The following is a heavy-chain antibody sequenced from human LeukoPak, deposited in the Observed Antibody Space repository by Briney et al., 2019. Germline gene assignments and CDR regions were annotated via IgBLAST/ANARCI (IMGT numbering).Heavy chain of an antibody. J-gene: IGHJ5*02. CDR1: GFTFSSSP. V-gene: IGHV3-23*01. Sequence: PGGSLRLSCAASGFTFSSSPMGWVRQAPGKGLEWVSSIHAGGSDPFYGDSVQGRFTISRDNSKNTLSLQMNSLRAEDTAVYYCARSISGTTNNWFDPWGQGTLVTVSS. D-gene: IGHD1-20*01. CDR3: ARSISGTTNNWFDP. CDR2: IHAGGSDP.